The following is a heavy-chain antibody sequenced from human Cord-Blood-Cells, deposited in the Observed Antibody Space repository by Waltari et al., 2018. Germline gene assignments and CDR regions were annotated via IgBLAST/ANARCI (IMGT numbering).Heavy chain of an antibody. V-gene: IGHV4-39*01. D-gene: IGHD6-13*01. Sequence: QLQLQESDPGLVKPSETLSLTCTVSGGSISSSSYYWGWIRQPPGKGLEWIGSIYYSGSTYYNPSLKSRVTISVDTSKNQFSLKLSSVTAADTAVYYCARPGAIAAAGTGYWYFDLWGRGTLVTVSS. CDR2: IYYSGST. CDR3: ARPGAIAAAGTGYWYFDL. J-gene: IGHJ2*01. CDR1: GGSISSSSYY.